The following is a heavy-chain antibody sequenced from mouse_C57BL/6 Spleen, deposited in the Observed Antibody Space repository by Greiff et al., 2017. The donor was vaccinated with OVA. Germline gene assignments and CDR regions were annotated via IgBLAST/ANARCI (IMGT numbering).Heavy chain of an antibody. V-gene: IGHV1-22*01. CDR1: GYTFTDYN. J-gene: IGHJ3*01. CDR3: AKGYGSSYWFAY. CDR2: INPNNGGT. D-gene: IGHD1-1*01. Sequence: VHVKQSGPELVKPGASVKMSCKASGYTFTDYNMHWVKQSHGKSLEWIGYINPNNGGTSYNQKFKGKATLTVNTSSSTAYMELRSLTSEDSAVYYCAKGYGSSYWFAYWGQGTLVTVSA.